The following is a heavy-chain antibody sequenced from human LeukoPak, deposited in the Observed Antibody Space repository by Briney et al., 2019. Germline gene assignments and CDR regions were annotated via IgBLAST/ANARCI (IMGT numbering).Heavy chain of an antibody. J-gene: IGHJ3*02. D-gene: IGHD3-22*01. CDR3: ASNYYDSSGYYRDDAFDI. Sequence: ASVKVSCKASGGTFSSYAISWVRQAPGQGLEWMGRIIPIFGTANYAQKFQGRVTITTDESTSTAYMELSSLRSEDTAVYYCASNYYDSSGYYRDDAFDIWGQGTMVTVSS. CDR1: GGTFSSYA. V-gene: IGHV1-69*05. CDR2: IIPIFGTA.